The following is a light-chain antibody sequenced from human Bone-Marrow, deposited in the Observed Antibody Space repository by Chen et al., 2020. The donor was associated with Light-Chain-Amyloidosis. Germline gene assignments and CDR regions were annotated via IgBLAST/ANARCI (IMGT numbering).Light chain of an antibody. CDR2: DDS. CDR3: QVWDRSSDRPV. CDR1: NIGSTG. V-gene: IGLV3-21*02. J-gene: IGLJ3*02. Sequence: SYVLTHPSSGLVAPGHTATISCGGNNIGSTGGHWYQQTPGQAPLLVVYDDSYRPSGIPERLSGSNSGNTATRTISRVEAGDEADYYCQVWDRSSDRPVFGGGTKLTVL.